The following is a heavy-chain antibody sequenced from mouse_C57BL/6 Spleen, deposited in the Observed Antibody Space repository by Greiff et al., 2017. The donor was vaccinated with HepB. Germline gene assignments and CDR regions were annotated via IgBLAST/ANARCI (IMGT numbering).Heavy chain of an antibody. Sequence: EVKLVESGGGLVKPGGSLKLSCAASGFTFSSYAMSWVRQTPEKRLEWVATISDGGSYTYYPDNVKGRFTISRDNAKNNLYLQMSHLKSEDTAMYYCARERGRQYFDVWGTGTTVTVSS. D-gene: IGHD2-12*01. V-gene: IGHV5-4*01. CDR3: ARERGRQYFDV. J-gene: IGHJ1*03. CDR1: GFTFSSYA. CDR2: ISDGGSYT.